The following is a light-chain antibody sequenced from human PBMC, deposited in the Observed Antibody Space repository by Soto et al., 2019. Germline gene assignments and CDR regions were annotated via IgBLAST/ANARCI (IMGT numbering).Light chain of an antibody. Sequence: VLTQSPATLSLSPGERATLSCRSSLDVNSYLAWYQQKPGQAPRLLIYDASNRAAGIPARFSGSGSGTDFTLTISSLEPEDFAIYYCQQRQYWPPITFGQGTRLEIK. CDR1: LDVNSY. V-gene: IGKV3-11*01. CDR2: DAS. CDR3: QQRQYWPPIT. J-gene: IGKJ5*01.